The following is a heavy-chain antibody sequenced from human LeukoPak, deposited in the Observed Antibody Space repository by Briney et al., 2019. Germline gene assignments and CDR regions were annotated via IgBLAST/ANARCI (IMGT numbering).Heavy chain of an antibody. CDR2: INPSGGST. V-gene: IGHV1-46*01. Sequence: GASEKVSCKASGYTFTSYYMHWVRQAPGQGLEWMGIINPSGGSTSYAQKFQGRVTMTRDMSTSTVYMELSSLRSEDTAVYYCARDAGGVGASLLDAFDIWGQGTMVTVSS. CDR3: ARDAGGVGASLLDAFDI. D-gene: IGHD1-26*01. J-gene: IGHJ3*02. CDR1: GYTFTSYY.